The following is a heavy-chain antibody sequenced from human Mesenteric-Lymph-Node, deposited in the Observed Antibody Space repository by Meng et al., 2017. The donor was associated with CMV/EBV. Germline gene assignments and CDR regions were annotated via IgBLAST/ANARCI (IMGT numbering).Heavy chain of an antibody. CDR2: IKQDGSEK. CDR3: ATLRDGYTYD. CDR1: GFTFSSFW. Sequence: GGSLRLSCAASGFTFSSFWMSWVRQAPGRGLEWVANIKQDGSEKYYVGSVTGRFTISRDNAKNSLYLHMNSLRAEDTAVYYCATLRDGYTYDWGQGTLVTVSS. J-gene: IGHJ4*02. D-gene: IGHD5-18*01. V-gene: IGHV3-7*01.